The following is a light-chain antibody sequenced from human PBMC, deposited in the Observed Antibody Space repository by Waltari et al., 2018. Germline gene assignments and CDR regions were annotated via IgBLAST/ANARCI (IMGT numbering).Light chain of an antibody. J-gene: IGLJ2*01. CDR1: SSDVGSYKF. CDR3: CSYAGSSPHVI. V-gene: IGLV2-23*01. CDR2: GGS. Sequence: QSALTQPASVSGSPGQSITISCTGSSSDVGSYKFVSWYQQHPGKAPQLMIYGGSQRPSGGSKRCSGSKSGNTASLTISGLRAEDEADYYCCSYAGSSPHVIFGGGTKLTVL.